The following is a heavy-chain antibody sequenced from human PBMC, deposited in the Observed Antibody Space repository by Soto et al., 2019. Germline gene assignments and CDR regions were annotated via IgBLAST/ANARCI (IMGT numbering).Heavy chain of an antibody. D-gene: IGHD1-7*01. CDR2: ISGSGGST. Sequence: SGGSLRLSCAASGFIFSSYAMSWVRQAPGKGLEWVSAISGSGGSTYYADSVKGRFTISRDNSKNTLYLQMNSLRAEDTAVYYCAKRPRNYGSFLDYWGQGTLVTVSS. J-gene: IGHJ4*02. CDR3: AKRPRNYGSFLDY. V-gene: IGHV3-23*01. CDR1: GFIFSSYA.